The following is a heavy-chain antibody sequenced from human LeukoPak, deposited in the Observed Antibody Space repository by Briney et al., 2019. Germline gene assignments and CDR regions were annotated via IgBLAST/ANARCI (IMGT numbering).Heavy chain of an antibody. CDR2: ISYDGNTK. D-gene: IGHD3-9*01. CDR1: GFTFSSYA. J-gene: IGHJ4*02. V-gene: IGHV3-30*04. CDR3: AKKREPGLAGYGGFEY. Sequence: GGSLRLSCAASGFTFSSYAMHWVRQAPGKGLEWVAVISYDGNTKYYADSVKGLFTISRDISKNTLYLQMNSLRAEDTAVYYCAKKREPGLAGYGGFEYWGQGTPVTVSS.